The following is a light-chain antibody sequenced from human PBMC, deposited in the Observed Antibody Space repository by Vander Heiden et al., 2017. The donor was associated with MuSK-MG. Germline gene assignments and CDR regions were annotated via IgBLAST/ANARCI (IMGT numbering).Light chain of an antibody. J-gene: IGKJ4*01. CDR2: AAS. Sequence: DIQMTPSPSSLSASVGDSVTITCRASQTFRTFLNWHQHKPGKAPLLLIYAASSFQSAVPLRFSGSGSGTAFTLTILRLQPEDFATYYCHRSLTTGYTFGGGTKVEIK. CDR1: QTFRTF. CDR3: HRSLTTGYT. V-gene: IGKV1-39*01.